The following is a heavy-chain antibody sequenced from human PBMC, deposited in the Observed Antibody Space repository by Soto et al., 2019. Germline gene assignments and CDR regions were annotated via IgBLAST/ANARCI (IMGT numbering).Heavy chain of an antibody. CDR3: AREEVPQWFTRGYYGMDV. V-gene: IGHV4-34*01. D-gene: IGHD2-2*01. CDR2: INHSGST. CDR1: GGSFSGYY. Sequence: PSETLSLTCAVHGGSFSGYYWTWIRQPPGKGLEWIGDINHSGSTNYNSSLKSRVTISVDTSKNQLSLKLRSVTAADTAVYYCAREEVPQWFTRGYYGMDVWGQGTTVTASS. J-gene: IGHJ6*02.